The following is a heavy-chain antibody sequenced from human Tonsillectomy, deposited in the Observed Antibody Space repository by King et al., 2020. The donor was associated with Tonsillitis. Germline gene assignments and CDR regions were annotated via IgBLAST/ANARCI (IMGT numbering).Heavy chain of an antibody. CDR3: ATINGRDGGYDRS. CDR2: INPNSDGT. V-gene: IGHV1-2*02. Sequence: VQLVESGAEVKKPGASVKVSCTASGYTFTGYYMHWVRQAPGQGLEWMGWINPNSDGTNSAQKFQGRLTMTRDTSISTAYMVLSRLRSDDTAVYYCATINGRDGGYDRSWGQGTLVTVSS. CDR1: GYTFTGYY. J-gene: IGHJ5*02. D-gene: IGHD5-12*01.